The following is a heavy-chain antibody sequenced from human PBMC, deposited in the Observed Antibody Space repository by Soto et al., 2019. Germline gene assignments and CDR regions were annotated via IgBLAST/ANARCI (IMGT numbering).Heavy chain of an antibody. J-gene: IGHJ4*02. CDR2: ISHDGSNK. V-gene: IGHV3-30-3*01. Sequence: QVQLVESGGGVVQPGRSLRLPCVASGFTFSSYTMHWVRQAPGKGLEWVAAISHDGSNKYYADSVKGRFTISRDNSMNTLYLQMNSLRPEDTAVYYCAREQAYPDFWSGQFFFNFWGQGTLVTVSS. CDR3: AREQAYPDFWSGQFFFNF. D-gene: IGHD3-3*01. CDR1: GFTFSSYT.